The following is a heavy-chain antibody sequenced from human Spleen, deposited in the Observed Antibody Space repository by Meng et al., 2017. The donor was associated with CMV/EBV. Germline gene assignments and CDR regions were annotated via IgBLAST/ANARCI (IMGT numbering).Heavy chain of an antibody. CDR1: GYPFTSYD. J-gene: IGHJ4*02. D-gene: IGHD1-26*01. CDR3: ARGYGSYSETDY. Sequence: CKASGYPFTSYDISWVRQAPGQGLEWMGWISAYNGNTNYAQKLQGRVTMTTDTSTSTAYMELRSLRSDDTAVYYCARGYGSYSETDYWGQGTLVTVSS. CDR2: ISAYNGNT. V-gene: IGHV1-18*01.